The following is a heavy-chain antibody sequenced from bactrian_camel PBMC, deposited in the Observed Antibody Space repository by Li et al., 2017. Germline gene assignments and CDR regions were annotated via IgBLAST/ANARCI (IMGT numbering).Heavy chain of an antibody. V-gene: IGHV3S53*01. D-gene: IGHD1*01. CDR3: AARRRFLTLADRNPLSSVGYDY. J-gene: IGHJ4*01. Sequence: HVQLVESGGGSVQAGGSLRLSCAASGYVDSTYCMAWFRQAPEKEREGVARITGGAGTTYADSVKGRFTISKDIATNILYLEMNSLKPEDTAMYICAARRRFLTLADRNPLSSVGYDYWGQGTQVTVS. CDR2: ITGGAGT. CDR1: GYVDSTYC.